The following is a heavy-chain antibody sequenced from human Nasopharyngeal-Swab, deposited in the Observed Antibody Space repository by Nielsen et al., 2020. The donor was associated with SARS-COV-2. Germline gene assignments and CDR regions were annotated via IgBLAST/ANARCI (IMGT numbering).Heavy chain of an antibody. V-gene: IGHV3-30*03. CDR1: GFTFSSFG. Sequence: GGSLRLSCAASGFTFSSFGMHWVRQAPGKGLEWVAFIAHDASNEYYGDSVKGRFSISRDSSKNTLYLQMDSLRGEDTAVYYCARDAPAHYGAFYWGRGTLVTLL. D-gene: IGHD4-17*01. CDR2: IAHDASNE. CDR3: ARDAPAHYGAFY. J-gene: IGHJ4*02.